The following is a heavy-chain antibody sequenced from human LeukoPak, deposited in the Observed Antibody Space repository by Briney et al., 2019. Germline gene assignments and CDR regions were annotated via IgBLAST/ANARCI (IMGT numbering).Heavy chain of an antibody. D-gene: IGHD3/OR15-3a*01. V-gene: IGHV3-7*01. Sequence: GGSLRLSCAASGFTFSSYWMSWVRQAPGKGLEWVANIKQDGGAKYYVDSVKGRFTISRDNAENSLYLQMNSLRAEDTAVYCCSGTGSVGWGQGSLVTVSS. CDR3: SGTGSVG. CDR1: GFTFSSYW. CDR2: IKQDGGAK. J-gene: IGHJ4*02.